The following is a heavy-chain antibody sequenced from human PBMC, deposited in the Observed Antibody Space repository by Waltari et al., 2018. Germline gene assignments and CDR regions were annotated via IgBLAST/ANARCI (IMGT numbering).Heavy chain of an antibody. CDR2: IKQDGGEK. CDR3: ARGVTTVEC. CDR1: GFTFSNSW. V-gene: IGHV3-7*04. J-gene: IGHJ4*02. Sequence: EVQLVESGGGLVQPGGSLRLPCSGPGFTFSNSWMSWVRQAPGKGLEWVASIKQDGGEKYYVDSMKGRFTISRDNDNNSLFLQMDSLRVEDTAVYYCARGVTTVECWGQGALVTVSS. D-gene: IGHD2-21*02.